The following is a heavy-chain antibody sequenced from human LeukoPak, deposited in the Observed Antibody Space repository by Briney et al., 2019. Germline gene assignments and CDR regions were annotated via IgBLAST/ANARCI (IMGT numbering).Heavy chain of an antibody. CDR3: ARDSGYDSSDY. V-gene: IGHV1-2*06. CDR2: INPNSGGT. CDR1: GYTFTGYY. D-gene: IGHD3-22*01. J-gene: IGHJ4*02. Sequence: GASVKVSCKASGYTFTGYYMHWVRQAPGQGLEWMGRINPNSGGTNYAQKFQGRVTVTRDTSISTADMELSRLRSDDTAVYYCARDSGYDSSDYWGQGTLVTVSS.